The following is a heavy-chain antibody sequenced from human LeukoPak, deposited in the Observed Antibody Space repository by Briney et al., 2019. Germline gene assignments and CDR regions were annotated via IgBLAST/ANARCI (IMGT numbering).Heavy chain of an antibody. D-gene: IGHD4-17*01. CDR1: GFTFSSYA. V-gene: IGHV4-39*01. CDR2: IYYSGST. Sequence: PGGSLRLSCAASGFTFSSYAMSWVRQPPGKGLEWIGSIYYSGSTYYNPSLKSRVTISVDTSKNQFSLKLSSVTAADTAVYYCARGPHDYGDFYFDYWGQGTLVTVSS. J-gene: IGHJ4*02. CDR3: ARGPHDYGDFYFDY.